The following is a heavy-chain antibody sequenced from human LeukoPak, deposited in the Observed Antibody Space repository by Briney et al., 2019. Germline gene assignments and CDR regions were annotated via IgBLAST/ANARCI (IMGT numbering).Heavy chain of an antibody. CDR3: ARGRTIYNYVWGSYRHRRGIFDY. CDR2: INHSGST. D-gene: IGHD3-16*02. CDR1: GWTFSGYY. V-gene: IGHV4-34*01. J-gene: IGHJ4*02. Sequence: SETLSLTCAAYGWTFSGYYWSWIRQPPGKGLEWIGEINHSGSTNYNPSMKGGVIISVDTSKSQFSLKLSSVTAADTAVDYCARGRTIYNYVWGSYRHRRGIFDYWGQGTLVTVSS.